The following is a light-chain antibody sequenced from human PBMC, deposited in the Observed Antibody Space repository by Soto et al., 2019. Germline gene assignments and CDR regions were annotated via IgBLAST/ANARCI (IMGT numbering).Light chain of an antibody. CDR2: AAR. J-gene: IGKJ2*01. Sequence: DIQLTQSPSSLSPSVGDRISLSCRASQSISRNLNWYQQMPGKAPSLLIYAARDLQSGVPGRFSGSGSGTEFNLTISSLQPEDLATYYCQQSHSTPYTFGQGTKLEI. V-gene: IGKV1-39*01. CDR3: QQSHSTPYT. CDR1: QSISRN.